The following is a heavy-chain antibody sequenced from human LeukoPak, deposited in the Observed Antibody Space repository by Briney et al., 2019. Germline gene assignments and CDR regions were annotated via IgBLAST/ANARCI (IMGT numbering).Heavy chain of an antibody. V-gene: IGHV4-30-2*01. D-gene: IGHD7-27*01. CDR3: AKTGDFDY. CDR2: IYHSGST. J-gene: IGHJ4*02. Sequence: PSQTLSLTCAVSGGSISSGGYSWSWIRQPPGKGLEWIGYIYHSGSTYYNPSLKSRVTISVDRSKNQFSLKLSSVSAADTAVYYCAKTGDFDYWGQGTLVTVSS. CDR1: GGSISSGGYS.